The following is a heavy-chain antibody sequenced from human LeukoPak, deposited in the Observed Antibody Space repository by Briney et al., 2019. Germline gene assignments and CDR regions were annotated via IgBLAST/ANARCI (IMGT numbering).Heavy chain of an antibody. J-gene: IGHJ3*02. D-gene: IGHD5-12*01. V-gene: IGHV3-30-3*01. CDR2: ISYDGSNK. CDR3: AREGYDAFDI. CDR1: GFTFSSYA. Sequence: GGSLRLSCAASGFTFSSYAMHWVRQAPGKGLEWVAVISYDGSNKYYADSVKGRFTISRGNSKNTLYLQMNSLRAEDTAVYYCAREGYDAFDIWGQGTMVTVSS.